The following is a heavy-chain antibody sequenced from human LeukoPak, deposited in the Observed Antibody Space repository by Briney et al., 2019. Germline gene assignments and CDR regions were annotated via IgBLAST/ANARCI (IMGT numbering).Heavy chain of an antibody. Sequence: PGGSLRLSCAASGFTVSSNYMSWVRQAPGKGLEWVSVIYSGGSTYYADSVKGRFTISRHNSKNTLYLQMNSLRAEDTAVYYCARNRPRVVVTTPMGYFDYWGQGTLVTVSS. CDR2: IYSGGST. J-gene: IGHJ4*02. D-gene: IGHD3-22*01. V-gene: IGHV3-53*04. CDR3: ARNRPRVVVTTPMGYFDY. CDR1: GFTVSSNY.